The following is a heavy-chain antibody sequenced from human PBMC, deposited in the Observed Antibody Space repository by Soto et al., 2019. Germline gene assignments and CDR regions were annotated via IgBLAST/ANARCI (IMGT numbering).Heavy chain of an antibody. CDR2: IWFDGSDK. D-gene: IGHD6-13*01. CDR1: GFTFNSYG. CDR3: ARLVGAAAGRFDP. J-gene: IGHJ5*02. V-gene: IGHV3-33*01. Sequence: QEQLVESGGGVVQPGTSLRLSCVAYGFTFNSYGMHWVRQAPGKGLEWVAAIWFDGSDKYYADSVKGRFTISRDNSKNTLYLQMNSLRAEDTGVYYCARLVGAAAGRFDPWGQGTLVIVSS.